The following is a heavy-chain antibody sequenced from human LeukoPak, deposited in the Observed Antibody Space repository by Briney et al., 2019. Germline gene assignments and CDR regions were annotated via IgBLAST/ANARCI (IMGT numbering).Heavy chain of an antibody. D-gene: IGHD6-13*01. CDR1: GFPFSDYY. CDR2: ISSSGSTI. V-gene: IGHV3-11*04. J-gene: IGHJ4*02. CDR3: ARGGGMRSWYDFDY. Sequence: GSLRLSCAASGFPFSDYYMSWIRQAPGKGLEWVSYISSSGSTIYYADSVKGRFTISRDNDKNLVHLQMNSLRAEDTAVYYCARGGGMRSWYDFDYWGQGTLVTVSS.